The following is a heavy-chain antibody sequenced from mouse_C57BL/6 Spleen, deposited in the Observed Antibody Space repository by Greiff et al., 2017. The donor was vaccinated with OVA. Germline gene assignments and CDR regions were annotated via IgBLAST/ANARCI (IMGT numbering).Heavy chain of an antibody. CDR1: GYTFTSYW. J-gene: IGHJ2*01. CDR3: ARGNYDY. Sequence: QVHVKQPGAELVKPGASVKMSCKASGYTFTSYWIPWVKQRPGQGLEWIGDIYPGSGSTNYNEKFKSKATLTVDTSSSTAYMQLSSLTSEDSAVYYCARGNYDYWGQGTTLTVSS. D-gene: IGHD2-1*01. CDR2: IYPGSGST. V-gene: IGHV1-55*01.